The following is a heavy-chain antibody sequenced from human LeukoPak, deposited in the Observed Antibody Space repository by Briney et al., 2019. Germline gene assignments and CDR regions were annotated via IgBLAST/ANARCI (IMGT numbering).Heavy chain of an antibody. Sequence: GGSLRLSCAASGFSFSGSAMHWVRQASGKGLEWVGRIRSKAKNYATAYAASVKGRFTISRDDSKNTAYLQMNSLVTEDTAVYFCTRPSDGDYVGFDYWGQGTLVTVSS. CDR1: GFSFSGSA. J-gene: IGHJ4*02. D-gene: IGHD4-17*01. CDR3: TRPSDGDYVGFDY. V-gene: IGHV3-73*01. CDR2: IRSKAKNYAT.